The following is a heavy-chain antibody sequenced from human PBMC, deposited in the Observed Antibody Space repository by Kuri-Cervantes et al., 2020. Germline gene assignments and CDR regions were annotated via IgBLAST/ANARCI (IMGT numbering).Heavy chain of an antibody. V-gene: IGHV3-30-3*01. CDR3: ARGRGGY. CDR2: ISYDGSNK. Sequence: SLKISCAASGFTFSSYAMHWVRQAPGKGLEWVAVISYDGSNKYYADSVKGRFTISRDNSKNTLYLQMNSLRAEDTAVYYCARGRGGYWGQGTLVTVSS. J-gene: IGHJ4*02. CDR1: GFTFSSYA. D-gene: IGHD3-10*01.